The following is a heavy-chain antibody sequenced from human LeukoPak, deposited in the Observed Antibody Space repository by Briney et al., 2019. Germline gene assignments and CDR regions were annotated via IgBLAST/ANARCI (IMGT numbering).Heavy chain of an antibody. V-gene: IGHV1-8*01. CDR3: ARGHYGGNRYFDI. CDR1: GYTFRSYE. CDR2: IHPNSGKT. Sequence: ASVKVSCKASGYTFRSYEINWVRQAPGQGLEWVGWIHPNSGKTGYAQKFQGRVTMTRDTSTETAFMELSSLKFDDTAIFYCARGHYGGNRYFDIWGQGSLVTVSS. D-gene: IGHD4-23*01. J-gene: IGHJ4*02.